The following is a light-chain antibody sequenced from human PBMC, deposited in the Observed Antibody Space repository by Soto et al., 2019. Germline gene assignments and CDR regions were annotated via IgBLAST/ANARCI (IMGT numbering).Light chain of an antibody. CDR2: DVS. CDR3: CSYAGSYTFYV. V-gene: IGLV2-11*01. Sequence: QSALTQPASVSGSPGQSITISCTGTSSDVESYNLVSWYQQHPGKAPKVMIYDVSKRPSGVPDRFSGSKSGNTAPLTLSGLQAEDEADYYCCSYAGSYTFYVFGTGTKVTVL. CDR1: SSDVESYNL. J-gene: IGLJ1*01.